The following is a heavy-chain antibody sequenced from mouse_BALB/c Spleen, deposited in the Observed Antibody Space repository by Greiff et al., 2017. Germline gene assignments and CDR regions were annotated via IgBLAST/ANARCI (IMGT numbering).Heavy chain of an antibody. V-gene: IGHV5-12-2*01. CDR3: ASGLTTATDWFAY. CDR2: ISNGGGST. CDR1: GFSFSSYT. D-gene: IGHD1-2*01. Sequence: EVKLVESGGGLVQPGGSLKLSCAASGFSFSSYTMSWVRQTPEKRLEWVAYISNGGGSTYYPDTVKGRFTISRDNAKNTLYLQMSSLKSEDTAMYYCASGLTTATDWFAYWGQGTLVTVSA. J-gene: IGHJ3*01.